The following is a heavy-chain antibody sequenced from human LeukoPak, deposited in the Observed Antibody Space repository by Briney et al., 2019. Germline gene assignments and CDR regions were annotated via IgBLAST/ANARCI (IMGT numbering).Heavy chain of an antibody. CDR1: GGTFSSYA. Sequence: GASVKVSCKASGGTFSSYAISWVRQAPGQGLEWMGGIIPIFGTANYAQKFQGRVTITTDESTSTAYMELSSLRSEDTAVYYCARGYCGGGSCYNNWFDPWGQGTLVTVSS. D-gene: IGHD2-15*01. V-gene: IGHV1-69*05. CDR3: ARGYCGGGSCYNNWFDP. J-gene: IGHJ5*02. CDR2: IIPIFGTA.